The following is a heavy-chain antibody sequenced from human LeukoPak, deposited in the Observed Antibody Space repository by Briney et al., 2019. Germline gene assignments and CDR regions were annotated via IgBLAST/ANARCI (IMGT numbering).Heavy chain of an antibody. Sequence: GGSLRLSCAASGFTFSDYGMSWVRQAPGKGLEWVSGFSCRCHKIYYAHSVKVRFPISKYNAKLLLSLQMPSLRAEDTVVHYCARVGIALAGVYFFDYWGQGTLVTVSS. CDR3: ARVGIALAGVYFFDY. CDR2: FSCRCHKI. D-gene: IGHD6-19*01. V-gene: IGHV3-11*01. CDR1: GFTFSDYG. J-gene: IGHJ4*02.